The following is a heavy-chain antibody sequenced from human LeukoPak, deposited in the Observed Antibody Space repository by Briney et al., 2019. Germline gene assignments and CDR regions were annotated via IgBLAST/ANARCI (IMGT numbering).Heavy chain of an antibody. CDR2: ISYDGSTK. CDR1: GFTFSSYA. J-gene: IGHJ4*02. CDR3: ARDRTLGWGSIHPIDF. Sequence: PGGSLRLSCAASGFTFSSYAMHWVRQAPGKGLEWVAVISYDGSTKYYTDSVEGRFTISRDDSKNTLYLQMDSLRTEDSAGYFCARDRTLGWGSIHPIDFWGQGTLVTVSS. V-gene: IGHV3-30-3*01. D-gene: IGHD3/OR15-3a*01.